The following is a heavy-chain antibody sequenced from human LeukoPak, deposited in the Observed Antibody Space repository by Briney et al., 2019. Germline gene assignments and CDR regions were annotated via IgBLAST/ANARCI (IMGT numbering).Heavy chain of an antibody. V-gene: IGHV4-59*01. D-gene: IGHD3-22*01. J-gene: IGHJ3*01. CDR3: ARDSYDYDSHFQDVFDS. CDR2: AHSSGHT. Sequence: TSETLSLTCTVSGGSIRTNYWSWIRQPPGKGLEWVGYAHSSGHTRSNPSLESRVTISVDMSNNHLSLRLTSVTAADTAVYYCARDSYDYDSHFQDVFDSWGQGTMVTVS. CDR1: GGSIRTNY.